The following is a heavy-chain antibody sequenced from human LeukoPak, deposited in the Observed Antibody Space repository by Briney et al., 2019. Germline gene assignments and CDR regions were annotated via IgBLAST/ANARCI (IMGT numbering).Heavy chain of an antibody. D-gene: IGHD4-17*01. J-gene: IGHJ3*02. CDR1: GYTLTSYY. V-gene: IGHV1-46*01. Sequence: ASVKVSCKASGYTLTSYYMHWVRQAPGQGLEWMGIINPSGGSTSYAQKFQGRVTMTRDTSTSTVYMELSSLRSEDTAVYYCAREYGDYEGVSSAFDIWGQGTMVTVSS. CDR3: AREYGDYEGVSSAFDI. CDR2: INPSGGST.